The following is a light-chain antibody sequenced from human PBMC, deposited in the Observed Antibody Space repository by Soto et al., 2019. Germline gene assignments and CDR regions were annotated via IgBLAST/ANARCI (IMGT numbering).Light chain of an antibody. CDR2: EVN. Sequence: QSALTQPASVSGTPGRSITISCTGTSSDVVGYKYVLWYRQHPGKAPKLMSFEVNSLPSWVSNRFPGFNSVNAASLAISWIRAEDEADYSCSSFSSSSTPYVYGTGPKVNV. CDR1: SSDVVGYKY. J-gene: IGLJ1*01. CDR3: SSFSSSSTPYV. V-gene: IGLV2-14*01.